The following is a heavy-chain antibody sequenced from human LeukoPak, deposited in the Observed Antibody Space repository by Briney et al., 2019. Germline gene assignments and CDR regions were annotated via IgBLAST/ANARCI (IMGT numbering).Heavy chain of an antibody. V-gene: IGHV3-30*18. D-gene: IGHD1-26*01. CDR3: ANTQWELPGLDWYFDL. J-gene: IGHJ2*01. Sequence: QTGGSLRLSCAASGYTFSSYAIHWVRQAPGKGLEWVSIISYDGSNKYYADSVKGRFTISRDNSKNTLYLQMNSLRAEDTAVYYCANTQWELPGLDWYFDLWGRGTLVTVSS. CDR2: ISYDGSNK. CDR1: GYTFSSYA.